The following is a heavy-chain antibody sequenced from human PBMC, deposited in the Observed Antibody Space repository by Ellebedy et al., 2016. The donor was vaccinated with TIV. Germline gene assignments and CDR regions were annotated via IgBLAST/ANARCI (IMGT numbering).Heavy chain of an antibody. V-gene: IGHV3-48*01. CDR3: ARDGFRGGMDV. CDR2: IGSSSSSI. D-gene: IGHD2-2*03. CDR1: GFTFRSYS. Sequence: GESLKISCAASGFTFRSYSMNWVRQAPGKGLEWVSYIGSSSSSIYYADSVKGRFTISRDNDKNSLHLQMNSLRGDDTAVYFYARDGFRGGMDVWGQGTTVTVSS. J-gene: IGHJ6*02.